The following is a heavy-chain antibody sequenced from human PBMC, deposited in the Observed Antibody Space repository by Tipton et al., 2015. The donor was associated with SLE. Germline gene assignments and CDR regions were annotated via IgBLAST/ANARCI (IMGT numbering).Heavy chain of an antibody. V-gene: IGHV3-30*02. CDR2: IRFDGSNE. J-gene: IGHJ5*02. CDR3: ALYDFWSLKAFDP. CDR1: GFMFSRYG. D-gene: IGHD3-3*01. Sequence: SLRLSCAASGFMFSRYGMHWVRQAPGKGLDWVAFIRFDGSNEYYADSVKGRFTISRDNSKNTLYLQMNSLKTEDTALYHCALYDFWSLKAFDPWGQGTLVTVSS.